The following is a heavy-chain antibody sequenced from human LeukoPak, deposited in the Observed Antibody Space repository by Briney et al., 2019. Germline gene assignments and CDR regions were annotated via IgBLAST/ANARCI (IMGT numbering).Heavy chain of an antibody. V-gene: IGHV4-59*12. CDR2: IYHSGST. J-gene: IGHJ2*01. Sequence: SETLSLTCTVSGGSISSYYWSWIRQSPGKGLEWSGYIYHSGSTYYNPSLKSRVTISVDRSKNQFSLKLSSVTAADTAVYYCARDRGGYFDLWGRGTLVTVSS. CDR1: GGSISSYY. CDR3: ARDRGGYFDL.